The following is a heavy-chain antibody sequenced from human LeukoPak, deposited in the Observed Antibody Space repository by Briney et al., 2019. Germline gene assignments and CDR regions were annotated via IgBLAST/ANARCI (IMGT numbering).Heavy chain of an antibody. CDR3: AKEPYSGSQLLDY. V-gene: IGHV3-23*01. J-gene: IGHJ4*02. CDR1: GFTFSSHA. Sequence: GGSLRLSCAASGFTFSSHAMSWVRQAPGRGLEWVSGISASGGSTYFADSVKGRFSIFRDNSNNMLYLQMSSLRVEDTAVYYCAKEPYSGSQLLDYWGQGTLVTVSS. CDR2: ISASGGST. D-gene: IGHD1-26*01.